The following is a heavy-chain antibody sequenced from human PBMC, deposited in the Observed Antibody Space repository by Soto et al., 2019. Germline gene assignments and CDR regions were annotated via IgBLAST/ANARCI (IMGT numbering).Heavy chain of an antibody. D-gene: IGHD6-6*01. CDR3: ARIPLPSIAARRYYYYYGMDV. V-gene: IGHV2-26*01. CDR2: IFSNDEK. J-gene: IGHJ6*02. Sequence: GSGPTLVNPTETLTLTCTVSGFSLSNAGMGVSWIRQPPGKALEWLAHIFSNDEKSYSTSLKSRLTISKDTSKSQVVLTMTNMDPVDTATYYCARIPLPSIAARRYYYYYGMDVWGQGTTVTVSS. CDR1: GFSLSNAGMG.